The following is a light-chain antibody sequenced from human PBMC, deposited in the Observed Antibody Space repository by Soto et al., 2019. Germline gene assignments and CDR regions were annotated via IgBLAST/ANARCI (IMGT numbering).Light chain of an antibody. CDR3: QKYNGALWS. V-gene: IGKV1-27*01. CDR2: AAS. J-gene: IGKJ1*01. Sequence: DIQMTQSPSSLSASVGDRVTITCRASQGISNYLAGYEQKPGKVPKLLIYAASTLQSGVPSRFTGSGSGTHLALTTSSLHPDDVATYYCQKYNGALWSFGQGTKVEFK. CDR1: QGISNY.